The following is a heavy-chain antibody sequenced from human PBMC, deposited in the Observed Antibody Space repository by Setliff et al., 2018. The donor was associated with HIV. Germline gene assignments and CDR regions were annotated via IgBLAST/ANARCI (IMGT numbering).Heavy chain of an antibody. J-gene: IGHJ3*02. CDR3: ARDQTGVAAAAFGGGSAWSDEGFDI. V-gene: IGHV1-69*13. CDR1: GGTLSNYI. CDR2: IIPMYNIP. D-gene: IGHD6-13*01. Sequence: SVKVSCKTSGGTLSNYIITWVRQAPGQGLEWMGMIIPMYNIPAYAQKFQGRVTFTADESTSTAYMELSSLSSEDTAVYYCARDQTGVAAAAFGGGSAWSDEGFDIWGQGTMVTVSS.